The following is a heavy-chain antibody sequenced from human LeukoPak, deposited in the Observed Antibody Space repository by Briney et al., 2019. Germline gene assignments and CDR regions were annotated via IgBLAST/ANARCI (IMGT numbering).Heavy chain of an antibody. D-gene: IGHD6-6*01. CDR2: ISYDGSNK. J-gene: IGHJ4*02. V-gene: IGHV3-30*18. Sequence: GGSLRLSCAASGFTFSSYGMHWVRQAPGKGLEWVAVISYDGSNKYYADSVKGRFTISRDNSKNTLYLQMNSLRAEDTAVYYCAKSGSSSSVDYWGQGTLVTVSS. CDR1: GFTFSSYG. CDR3: AKSGSSSSVDY.